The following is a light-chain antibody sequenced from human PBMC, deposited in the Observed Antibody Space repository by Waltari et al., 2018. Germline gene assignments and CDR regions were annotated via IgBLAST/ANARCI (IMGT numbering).Light chain of an antibody. V-gene: IGLV2-14*03. Sequence: QSALTQPASVSGSPGQSITISCTGTSSDVGGYNYVSWYQQHPGKAPKLMLYDVTNRPSGCSNRFSGSKSGNTASLTISGLQAEDEADYYCSSYTNTNTYVFGTGTRVTVL. J-gene: IGLJ1*01. CDR1: SSDVGGYNY. CDR2: DVT. CDR3: SSYTNTNTYV.